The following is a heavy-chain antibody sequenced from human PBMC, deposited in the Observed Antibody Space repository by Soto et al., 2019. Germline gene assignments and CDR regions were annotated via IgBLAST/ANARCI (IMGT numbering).Heavy chain of an antibody. CDR1: GFTFSSYS. Sequence: LRLSCAASGFTFSSYSMNWVRQAPGKGLEWVSSITSSGSSIYYADSVRGRFTISRDNANGKNSLYLQMNSLRAEDTAVYYCARDGSEGSGEIGYYYYMDVWGTGTTVTVSS. V-gene: IGHV3-21*01. J-gene: IGHJ6*03. CDR3: ARDGSEGSGEIGYYYYMDV. D-gene: IGHD2-15*01. CDR2: ITSSGSSI.